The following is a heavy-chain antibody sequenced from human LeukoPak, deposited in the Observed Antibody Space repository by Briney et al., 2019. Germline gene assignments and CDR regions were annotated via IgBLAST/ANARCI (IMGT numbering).Heavy chain of an antibody. Sequence: PSETLSLTCTISGTSITSGSYFWSWIRQPAGNELDWLGLIYSSGRTNYNPSLKSRVTFSVDTSKNQFSLKLRSVTAADTAVYYCARAREFYSDSNAYEVWGQGTRVTVSS. CDR3: ARAREFYSDSNAYEV. CDR2: IYSSGRT. D-gene: IGHD3-22*01. J-gene: IGHJ3*01. CDR1: GTSITSGSYF. V-gene: IGHV4-61*02.